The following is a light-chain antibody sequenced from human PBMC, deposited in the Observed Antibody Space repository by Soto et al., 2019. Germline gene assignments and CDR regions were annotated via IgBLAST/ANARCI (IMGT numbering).Light chain of an antibody. V-gene: IGKV3-15*01. J-gene: IGKJ1*01. Sequence: EIVMTQSPATLSVSPGERATLSCRASQSVSSDLAWYHQKPGQAPRLLIYGASTRATGIPARFSGSGSGTEFTLTISSLQYEDFEVYYCQQYNTWQRTLGPGTKVDLK. CDR2: GAS. CDR1: QSVSSD. CDR3: QQYNTWQRT.